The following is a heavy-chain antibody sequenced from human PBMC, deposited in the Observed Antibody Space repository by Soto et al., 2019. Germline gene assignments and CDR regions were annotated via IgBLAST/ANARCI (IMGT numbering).Heavy chain of an antibody. CDR1: GYTFTSYW. CDR2: IYPGDLDI. CDR3: ARRVLDEHFDY. Sequence: PGESLKISCNGSGYTFTSYWIGWVRQMPGKGLEWMGIIYPGDLDIRYSPSFQGQVTISADKSISTAYLQWSSLKASDTAMYYCARRVLDEHFDYWGQGTLVTVSS. J-gene: IGHJ4*02. V-gene: IGHV5-51*01.